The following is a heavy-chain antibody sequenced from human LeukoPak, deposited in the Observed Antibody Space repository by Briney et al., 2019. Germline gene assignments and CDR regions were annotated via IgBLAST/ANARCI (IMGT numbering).Heavy chain of an antibody. CDR3: ARHKNGLFDY. CDR2: IYYSGST. Sequence: SETLSLTCTVSGGSVRSYYWSWIRQPPGKGLEWIGYIYYSGSTNYNPSLKSRVTISVDTSKNQFSLKLSSVTAADTAVYYCARHKNGLFDYWGQGTLVTVSS. J-gene: IGHJ4*02. CDR1: GGSVRSYY. D-gene: IGHD1-1*01. V-gene: IGHV4-59*08.